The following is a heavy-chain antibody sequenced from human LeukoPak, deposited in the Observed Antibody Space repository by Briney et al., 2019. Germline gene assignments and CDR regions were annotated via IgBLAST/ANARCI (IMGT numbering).Heavy chain of an antibody. CDR1: GYTFTSYG. D-gene: IGHD2-2*01. J-gene: IGHJ6*02. CDR3: ARPQLPFRYGMDV. CDR2: ISAYNGNT. V-gene: IGHV1-18*01. Sequence: ASVKVSCKASGYTFTSYGISWVRQAPGQGLEWMGWISAYNGNTNYAQKFQGRVTMTRDTSISTAYMELSRLRSDDTAVYYCARPQLPFRYGMDVWGQGTTVTVSS.